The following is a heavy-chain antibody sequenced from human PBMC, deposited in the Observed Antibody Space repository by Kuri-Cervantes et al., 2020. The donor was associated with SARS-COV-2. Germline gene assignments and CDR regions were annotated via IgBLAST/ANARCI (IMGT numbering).Heavy chain of an antibody. CDR2: ISGSGGST. D-gene: IGHD2-2*01. Sequence: GESLKISCAASGITCGSYAMGWVRQATGKGLEWVSAISGSGGSTYYADSVKGRFTISRYNSKNTLYLQMNSLSAEETAVYCCAKNPVPAAIRFDHWGQGTLVTVSS. V-gene: IGHV3-23*01. CDR1: GITCGSYA. CDR3: AKNPVPAAIRFDH. J-gene: IGHJ4*02.